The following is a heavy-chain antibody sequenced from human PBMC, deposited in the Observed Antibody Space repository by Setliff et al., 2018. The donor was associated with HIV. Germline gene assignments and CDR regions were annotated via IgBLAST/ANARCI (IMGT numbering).Heavy chain of an antibody. V-gene: IGHV3-21*01. Sequence: GESLKISCAASGFTFSSYSMNWVRQAPGKGLEWVSSISSSSSYIYYADSVKGRFTISRDNAKNSLYLQMNSLRAEDTAVYYCARVGQWLADYWGQGTLVTVSS. D-gene: IGHD6-19*01. CDR3: ARVGQWLADY. J-gene: IGHJ4*02. CDR2: ISSSSSYI. CDR1: GFTFSSYS.